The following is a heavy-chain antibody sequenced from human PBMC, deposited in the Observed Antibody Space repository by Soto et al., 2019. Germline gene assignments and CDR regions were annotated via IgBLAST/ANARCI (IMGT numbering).Heavy chain of an antibody. CDR1: GGSISRGGYY. Sequence: QVQLQESGPGLLKASHTLSLTCTVSGGSISRGGYYGCWSRQHPGKGLEWIGYISYSGGTYYNPYLKRRITITVDTSKKQFSLKLSSVTDADTAVYYCARFSGRLTRRWFDPWGQGTLVTVSS. CDR2: ISYSGGT. J-gene: IGHJ5*02. CDR3: ARFSGRLTRRWFDP. V-gene: IGHV4-31*03. D-gene: IGHD1-26*01.